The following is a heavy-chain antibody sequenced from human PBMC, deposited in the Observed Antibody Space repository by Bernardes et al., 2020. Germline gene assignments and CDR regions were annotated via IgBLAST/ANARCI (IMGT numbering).Heavy chain of an antibody. CDR3: ARGQYSSSWYDYYYYMDV. J-gene: IGHJ6*03. Sequence: GGSLRLSCAASGFTFSSYWMSWVRQAPGKGLEWVANIKQDGSEKYYVDSVKGRFTISRDNAKNSLYLQMNSLRAEDTAVYYCARGQYSSSWYDYYYYMDVWGKGTTVTVSS. D-gene: IGHD6-13*01. V-gene: IGHV3-7*03. CDR1: GFTFSSYW. CDR2: IKQDGSEK.